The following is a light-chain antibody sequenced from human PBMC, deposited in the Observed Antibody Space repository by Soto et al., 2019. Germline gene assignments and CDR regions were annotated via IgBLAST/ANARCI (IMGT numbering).Light chain of an antibody. V-gene: IGKV1-33*01. Sequence: DIQMTQSPSSLSASVGDRVTITCQASQDINNYLNWYQQKPGKAPKLLIYDASNLETGVPSRFSGSGSGTDFTFTISSLQPEDIATYYCQQYENLPPTFGQGTKLEIK. J-gene: IGKJ2*01. CDR3: QQYENLPPT. CDR1: QDINNY. CDR2: DAS.